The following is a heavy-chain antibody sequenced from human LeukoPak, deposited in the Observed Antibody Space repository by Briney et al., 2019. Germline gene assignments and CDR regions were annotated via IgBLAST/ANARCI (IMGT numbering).Heavy chain of an antibody. D-gene: IGHD5-12*01. Sequence: GASVKVSCKASGGTFSSYAISWVRQAPGQGLEWMGGIIPIFGTANYAQKFQGRVTITADESTSTAYMELSSLRSEDTAVYYCARARSGYDHKPPFDYYYYYMDVWGKGTTVTISS. CDR2: IIPIFGTA. J-gene: IGHJ6*03. V-gene: IGHV1-69*13. CDR1: GGTFSSYA. CDR3: ARARSGYDHKPPFDYYYYYMDV.